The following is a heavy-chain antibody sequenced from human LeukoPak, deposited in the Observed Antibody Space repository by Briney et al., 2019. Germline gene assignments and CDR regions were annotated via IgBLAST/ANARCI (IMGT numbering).Heavy chain of an antibody. CDR2: INHSGST. D-gene: IGHD6-19*01. V-gene: IGHV4-34*01. J-gene: IGHJ5*02. CDR3: AATGIAVAGPQNWFDP. CDR1: GGSFSGYY. Sequence: KTSETLSLTCAVYGGSFSGYYWSWIRQPPGKGLEWIGEINHSGSTNYNPSLKSRVTISVDTSKNQFSLKLSSVTAADTAVYYCAATGIAVAGPQNWFDPWGQGTLVTVSS.